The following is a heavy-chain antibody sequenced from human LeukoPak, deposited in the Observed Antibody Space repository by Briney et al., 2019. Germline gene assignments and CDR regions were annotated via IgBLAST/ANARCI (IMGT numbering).Heavy chain of an antibody. Sequence: GGSLRLSCAASGFTFSHYSMNWVRQAPGKGLEWISYIGISSGNTKYADSVKGRFTISGDKAKNSVYLQTNSLRVEDTAVYYCARDTKYAFDNWGQGTLVTVSS. V-gene: IGHV3-48*01. CDR1: GFTFSHYS. J-gene: IGHJ4*02. CDR2: IGISSGNT. CDR3: ARDTKYAFDN. D-gene: IGHD2-2*01.